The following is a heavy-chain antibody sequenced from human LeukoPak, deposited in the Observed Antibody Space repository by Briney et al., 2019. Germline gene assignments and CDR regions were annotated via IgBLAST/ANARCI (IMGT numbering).Heavy chain of an antibody. D-gene: IGHD6-19*01. Sequence: MPGXXXXWMGIIYPGDSDTRYSPSFQGQVTISADKSISTAYLQWSSLKASDTAMYYCARHRASSGWYFDYWGQGTLVTVSS. CDR2: IYPGDSDT. V-gene: IGHV5-51*01. CDR3: ARHRASSGWYFDY. J-gene: IGHJ4*02.